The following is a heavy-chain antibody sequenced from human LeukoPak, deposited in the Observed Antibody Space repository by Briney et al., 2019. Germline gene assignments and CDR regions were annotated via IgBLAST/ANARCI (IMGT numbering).Heavy chain of an antibody. J-gene: IGHJ4*02. Sequence: PGTSLRLSCAASGFTFSRYAMHWVRQAPGKGLEWMAVISYDGSNKYYADSVKGRFTISRDNSKNTLHLQVNSLRPEDTAVFYCARGPTPGYSSGWSDYWGQGTPVTVSS. CDR3: ARGPTPGYSSGWSDY. CDR2: ISYDGSNK. D-gene: IGHD6-19*01. V-gene: IGHV3-30*04. CDR1: GFTFSRYA.